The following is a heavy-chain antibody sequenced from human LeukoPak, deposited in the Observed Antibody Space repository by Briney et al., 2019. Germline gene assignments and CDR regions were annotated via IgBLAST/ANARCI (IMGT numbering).Heavy chain of an antibody. J-gene: IGHJ6*03. CDR1: GGTFTSYA. Sequence: ASVKVSCKASGGTFTSYAISWVRQAPGQGLEWMGGIIPIFGTANYAQKFQGRVTITADESTSTAYMELSSLRSEDTDVYYCARGFRYCSSTSCYVNYYYYMDVWGKGTTVTVSS. CDR2: IIPIFGTA. V-gene: IGHV1-69*13. CDR3: ARGFRYCSSTSCYVNYYYYMDV. D-gene: IGHD2-2*01.